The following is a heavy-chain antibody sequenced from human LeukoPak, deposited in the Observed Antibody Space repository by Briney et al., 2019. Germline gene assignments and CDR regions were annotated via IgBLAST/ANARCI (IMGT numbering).Heavy chain of an antibody. CDR1: GFTFSSYS. D-gene: IGHD6-19*01. J-gene: IGHJ6*02. CDR2: ISSSSSYI. Sequence: GGSLRLSCAASGFTFSSYSMNWVRQASGKGLEWVSSISSSSSYIYYADSVKGRFTISRDNAKNSLYLQMNSLRAEDTAVYYCARVTVAGSGYYYGMDVWGQGTTVTVSS. V-gene: IGHV3-21*01. CDR3: ARVTVAGSGYYYGMDV.